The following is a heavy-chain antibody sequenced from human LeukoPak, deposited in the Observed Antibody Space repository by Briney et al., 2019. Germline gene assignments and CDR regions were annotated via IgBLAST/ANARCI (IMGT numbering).Heavy chain of an antibody. D-gene: IGHD3-22*01. Sequence: GGSLRLSCAASGFTFSSYAMHWVRQAPGKGLEWVAVISYDGSNKYYADSVKGRFTISRDNSKNTLYLQMNSLRAEDTAVYYCARGHGYYYESSGYLDYWGQGTLVTVSS. CDR2: ISYDGSNK. CDR3: ARGHGYYYESSGYLDY. V-gene: IGHV3-30-3*01. J-gene: IGHJ4*02. CDR1: GFTFSSYA.